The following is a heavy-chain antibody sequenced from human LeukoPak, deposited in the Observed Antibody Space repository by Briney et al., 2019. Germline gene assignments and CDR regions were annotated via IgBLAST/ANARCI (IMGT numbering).Heavy chain of an antibody. V-gene: IGHV3-30*04. CDR1: GFTFSNYA. CDR3: ARGLMLRGVADY. D-gene: IGHD3-10*01. Sequence: GGSLRLSCAASGFTFSNYALHWVRQAPGKGLEWVAVILHDGSNKYADSVKGRFTISRDNSKNTLYLQMNSLRAEDTAVYYCARGLMLRGVADYWGQGTLVTVSS. CDR2: ILHDGSNK. J-gene: IGHJ4*02.